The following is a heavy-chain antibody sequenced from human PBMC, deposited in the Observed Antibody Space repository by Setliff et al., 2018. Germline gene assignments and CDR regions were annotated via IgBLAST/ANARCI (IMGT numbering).Heavy chain of an antibody. V-gene: IGHV4-61*02. Sequence: PSETLSLTCTVSGGSIINSYYWGWIRQPAGKGLEWIGRISTSGNTNYNPSLKSRVTLSLDTSKNQFSLKLNSVTAADTALYFCAREVAGTYHYFDPWGQGTLVTVSS. J-gene: IGHJ5*02. CDR1: GGSIINSYY. D-gene: IGHD6-19*01. CDR3: AREVAGTYHYFDP. CDR2: ISTSGNT.